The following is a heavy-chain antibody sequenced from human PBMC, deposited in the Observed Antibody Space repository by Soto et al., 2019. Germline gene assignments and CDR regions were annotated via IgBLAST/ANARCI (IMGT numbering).Heavy chain of an antibody. CDR3: AHLDWAASGIRYYFDY. D-gene: IGHD2-21*02. CDR1: GFSFTTDGMG. J-gene: IGHJ4*02. Sequence: QITLKESGPTLVKPTQTLTLTCTFSGFSFTTDGMGVGWIRQPPGKALEWLALIYWDDDKRYSPSLKSRLTITKAAARTPVVLTLTNMDPAYTATYDCAHLDWAASGIRYYFDYWGQGTLVTVSS. CDR2: IYWDDDK. V-gene: IGHV2-5*02.